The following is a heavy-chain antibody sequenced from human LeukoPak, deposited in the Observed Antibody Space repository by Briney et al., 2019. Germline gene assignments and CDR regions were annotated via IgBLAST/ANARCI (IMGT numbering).Heavy chain of an antibody. Sequence: SETLSLTCTVSGDSISSTTYYWGWIRQPPGKGLEWIGSIYSSGSTNYNPSLKSRVTISVDTSKNQLSLKLSSVTAADTAVYYCARGRTWNYSWFDPWGQGTLVTVSS. J-gene: IGHJ5*02. CDR1: GDSISSTTYY. D-gene: IGHD1-7*01. CDR3: ARGRTWNYSWFDP. V-gene: IGHV4-39*07. CDR2: IYSSGST.